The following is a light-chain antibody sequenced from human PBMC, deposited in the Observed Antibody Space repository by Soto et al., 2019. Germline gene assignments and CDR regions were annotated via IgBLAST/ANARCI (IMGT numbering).Light chain of an antibody. V-gene: IGKV3D-15*01. Sequence: ERVMTQSPAILSVSPGEGATLPCRASQSVGINLAWFQKKIGQSPWLLIYGGSARATGIPARFSGVGSGADYNLTLSRLQSEDCAVYYGQQSDKWTRTFGPWTKVDIK. CDR1: QSVGIN. J-gene: IGKJ1*01. CDR3: QQSDKWTRT. CDR2: GGS.